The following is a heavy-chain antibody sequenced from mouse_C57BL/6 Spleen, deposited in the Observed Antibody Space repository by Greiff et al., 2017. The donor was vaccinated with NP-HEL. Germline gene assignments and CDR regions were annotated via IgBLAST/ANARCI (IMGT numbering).Heavy chain of an antibody. Sequence: VKLVESGPELVKPGASVKISCKASGYAFSSSWMNWVKQRPGKGLEWIGRIYPGDGDTNYNGKFKGKATLTADKSSSTAYMQLSSLTSEDSAVYFCARWTAQATYYFDYWGQGTTLTVSS. V-gene: IGHV1-82*01. CDR2: IYPGDGDT. D-gene: IGHD3-2*02. CDR3: ARWTAQATYYFDY. J-gene: IGHJ2*01. CDR1: GYAFSSSW.